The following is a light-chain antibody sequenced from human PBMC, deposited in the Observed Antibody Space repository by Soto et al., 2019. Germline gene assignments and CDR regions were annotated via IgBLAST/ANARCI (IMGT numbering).Light chain of an antibody. V-gene: IGKV1-5*01. CDR1: QSISSW. CDR2: DAS. CDR3: QQYNSYSGT. J-gene: IGKJ1*01. Sequence: DIQMTQSPSTLFASVGDRVTITCRASQSISSWLAWYQQKPGKAPKLLIYDASSLESGVPSRFSGSGSGTEFTLTISSLQPDDFATYYCQQYNSYSGTFGQGTKVKIK.